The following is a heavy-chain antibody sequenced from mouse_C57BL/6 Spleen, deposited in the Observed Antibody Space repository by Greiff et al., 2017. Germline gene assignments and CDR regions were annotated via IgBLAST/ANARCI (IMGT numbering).Heavy chain of an antibody. CDR2: INPSNGGT. CDR1: GYTFTSYW. J-gene: IGHJ2*01. V-gene: IGHV1-53*01. CDR3: ARGGYYLYYCDD. D-gene: IGHD2-3*01. Sequence: VQLQQPGTELVKPGASVKLSCKASGYTFTSYWMHWVKPRPGQGLEWIGNINPSNGGTNYNEKFKSKATLTVDKSSSTAYMQLSSLTSEDSAVYYCARGGYYLYYCDDWGQGTTLTVSS.